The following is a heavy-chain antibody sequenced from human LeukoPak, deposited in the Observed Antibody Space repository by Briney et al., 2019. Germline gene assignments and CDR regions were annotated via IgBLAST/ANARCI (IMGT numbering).Heavy chain of an antibody. V-gene: IGHV3-21*01. Sequence: PGGSLSLSCAASGFTFSSYSMNWVRQAPGKGLEWVSTISSSSSYKYYADSVKGRFTISRSNARSSLYLEMNSLRAEDTAVYYCAREESELWLFFGDWGQGTLVTVPS. J-gene: IGHJ4*02. D-gene: IGHD5-18*01. CDR3: AREESELWLFFGD. CDR1: GFTFSSYS. CDR2: ISSSSSYK.